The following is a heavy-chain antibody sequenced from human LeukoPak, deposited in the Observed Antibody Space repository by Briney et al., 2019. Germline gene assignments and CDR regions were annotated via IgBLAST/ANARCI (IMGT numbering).Heavy chain of an antibody. V-gene: IGHV4-4*07. J-gene: IGHJ6*03. CDR3: ARESGTGTTGNYYYYMNV. D-gene: IGHD1-1*01. CDR1: GGSISSYY. CDR2: IYTSGST. Sequence: SETLSLTCTVSGGSISSYYWGWIRQPAGKGLEWIGRIYTSGSTNYNPSLKSRVTMSVDTSKNKFSLKLSSVTAADTAVYYCARESGTGTTGNYYYYMNVWGKGTTVSVSS.